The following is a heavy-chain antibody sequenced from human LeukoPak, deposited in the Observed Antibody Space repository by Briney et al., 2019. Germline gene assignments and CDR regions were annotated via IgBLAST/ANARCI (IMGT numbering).Heavy chain of an antibody. CDR2: IYYSGST. D-gene: IGHD4-17*01. CDR3: ARGSTAPFDY. Sequence: SETLSLTCTVSGGSISSHYWSWIRQPPGKGLEWIGYIYYSGSTNYNPSLKSRVTISVDTSKNQFSLKLSSVTAADTAVYYCARGSTAPFDYWGKGTLVTVSS. V-gene: IGHV4-59*11. J-gene: IGHJ4*02. CDR1: GGSISSHY.